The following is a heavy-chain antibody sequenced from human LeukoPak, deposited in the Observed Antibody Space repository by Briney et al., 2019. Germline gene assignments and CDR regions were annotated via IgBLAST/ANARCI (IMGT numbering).Heavy chain of an antibody. CDR1: GFSFSRYA. CDR3: ARGARKGDDYGGFFDY. J-gene: IGHJ4*02. D-gene: IGHD4-23*01. V-gene: IGHV3-30*04. CDR2: ISYDGSYK. Sequence: GGSLRLSCAASGFSFSRYAMHWVRQAPGKGLEWVAVISYDGSYKDYADSVKGRFTISRDNSKNTLFPQMNSLRAEDTAVYYCARGARKGDDYGGFFDYWGQGTLVTVSS.